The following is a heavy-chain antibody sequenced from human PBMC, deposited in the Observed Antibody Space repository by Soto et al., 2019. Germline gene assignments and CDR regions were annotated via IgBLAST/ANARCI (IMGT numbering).Heavy chain of an antibody. V-gene: IGHV4-30-4*01. Sequence: QVQLQESGPGLVKPSQTLSLTCTVSGGSISNVNYCWSWIRQSPDKGLEWIGNNYDGGSTYNNPSLRSRLTIFVATSKNQFSLKLSSVSAADSAVYYCTKGPSGDKVDYWGQGILGTVCS. CDR3: TKGPSGDKVDY. J-gene: IGHJ4*02. D-gene: IGHD7-27*01. CDR2: NYDGGST. CDR1: GGSISNVNYC.